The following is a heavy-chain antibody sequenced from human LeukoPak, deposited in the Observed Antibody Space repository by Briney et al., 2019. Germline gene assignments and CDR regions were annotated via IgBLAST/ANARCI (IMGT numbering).Heavy chain of an antibody. D-gene: IGHD4-17*01. CDR3: ARALDYDYGDLSYYYYYYMDV. J-gene: IGHJ6*03. V-gene: IGHV4-4*07. CDR2: IYTSGST. Sequence: SETLSLTCTVSGGSISSYYWSWIRQPAGKGLEWIGRIYTSGSTNYNPSLKSRVTMSVDTSKNQFSLKLSSVTAADTAVYYCARALDYDYGDLSYYYYYYMDVWGKGTTVTVSS. CDR1: GGSISSYY.